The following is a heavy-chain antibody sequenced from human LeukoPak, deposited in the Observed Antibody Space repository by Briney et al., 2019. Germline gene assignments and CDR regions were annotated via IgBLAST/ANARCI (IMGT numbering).Heavy chain of an antibody. J-gene: IGHJ4*02. CDR1: GGTFSSYA. CDR2: IIPIFGTA. Sequence: SVKVSCEASGGTFSSYAISWVRQAPGQGREWMGGIIPIFGTANYAQKFQGRVTITADESTSTAYMELSSLRSEDTAVYYCAREGANYHDSSGSDEMFDYWGQGTLVTVSS. D-gene: IGHD3-22*01. CDR3: AREGANYHDSSGSDEMFDY. V-gene: IGHV1-69*13.